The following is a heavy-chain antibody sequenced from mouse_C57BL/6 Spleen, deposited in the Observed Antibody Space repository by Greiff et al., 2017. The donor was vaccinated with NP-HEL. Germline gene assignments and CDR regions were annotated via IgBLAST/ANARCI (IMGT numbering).Heavy chain of an antibody. CDR3: ARSHYSNYYAMDY. Sequence: VKLQESGAELVMPGASVKLSCKASGYTFTSYWMHWVKQRPGQGLEWIGEIDPSDSYTNYNQKFKGKSTLTVDKSSSTAYMQLSSLTSEDSAVYYCARSHYSNYYAMDYWGQGTSVTVSS. CDR1: GYTFTSYW. D-gene: IGHD2-5*01. CDR2: IDPSDSYT. J-gene: IGHJ4*01. V-gene: IGHV1-69*01.